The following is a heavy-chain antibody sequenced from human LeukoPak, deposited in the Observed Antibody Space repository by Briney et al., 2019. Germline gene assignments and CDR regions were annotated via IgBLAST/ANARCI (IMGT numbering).Heavy chain of an antibody. D-gene: IGHD5-24*01. CDR1: GGSISPYY. Sequence: SETLSLTCTVSGGSISPYYWSWIRQPPGKGLEWIGYISYSGSTNYNPSLKGRVTISVDTSKNQFSLKLNSVTAANTAVYYCTRDRRDGYNYVDYWGQGTLVTVSS. J-gene: IGHJ4*02. V-gene: IGHV4-59*01. CDR3: TRDRRDGYNYVDY. CDR2: ISYSGST.